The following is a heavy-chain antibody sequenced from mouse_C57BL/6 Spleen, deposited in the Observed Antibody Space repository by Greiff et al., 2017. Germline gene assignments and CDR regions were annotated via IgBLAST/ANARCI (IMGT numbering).Heavy chain of an antibody. CDR1: GFTFTDYY. CDR3: ARSPDYYGISYIMDY. D-gene: IGHD1-1*01. Sequence: EVKLMESGGGLVQPGGSLSLSCAASGFTFTDYYMSWVRQPPGKALAWLGFIRNKANGYTTEYSASVKGRFTISRDNSQSILYLQMNALRAEDSATYYCARSPDYYGISYIMDYWGQGTSVTVSS. CDR2: IRNKANGYTT. V-gene: IGHV7-3*01. J-gene: IGHJ4*01.